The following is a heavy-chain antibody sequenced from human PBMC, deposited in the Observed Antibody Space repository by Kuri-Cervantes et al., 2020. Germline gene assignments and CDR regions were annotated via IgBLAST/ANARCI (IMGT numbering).Heavy chain of an antibody. D-gene: IGHD2-15*01. CDR3: ARARVVVASYYFDY. Sequence: SETLSLTCAVSGGSISSSNWWSWVRQPPGKGLEWIGEIYHSGSTNYNPSLKSRVTISVDTSKNQFSLKLSPVTAADTAVYYCARARVVVASYYFDYWGQGTLVTVSS. J-gene: IGHJ4*02. CDR1: GGSISSSNW. CDR2: IYHSGST. V-gene: IGHV4-4*02.